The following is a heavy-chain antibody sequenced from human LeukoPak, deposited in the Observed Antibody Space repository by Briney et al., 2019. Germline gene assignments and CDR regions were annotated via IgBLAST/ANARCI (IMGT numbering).Heavy chain of an antibody. D-gene: IGHD6-19*01. J-gene: IGHJ4*02. CDR3: VKESEDSSGWATRYYFDY. CDR1: GFTFDDYA. V-gene: IGHV3-9*01. Sequence: QAGRSLRLSCAASGFTFDDYAMHWVRQAPGKGLEWVAGVTWNSDNIDYAESVRGRFTIFRDNAKNSLYLEMNSLRLEDTALYYCVKESEDSSGWATRYYFDYWGQGSLVTVS. CDR2: VTWNSDNI.